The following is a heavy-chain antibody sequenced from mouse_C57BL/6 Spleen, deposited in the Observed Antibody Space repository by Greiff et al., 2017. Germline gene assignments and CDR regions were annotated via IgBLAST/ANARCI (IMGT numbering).Heavy chain of an antibody. V-gene: IGHV3-6*01. CDR3: ARGGDYDGFAY. CDR2: ISYDGSN. CDR1: GYSITSGYY. D-gene: IGHD2-4*01. Sequence: EVQLQESGPGLVKPSQSLSLTCSVTGYSITSGYYWNWIRQFPGNKLEWMGYISYDGSNNYNPSLKNRISITLDTSKNQFFLKLNSVTTEDTATYYCARGGDYDGFAYWGQGTLVTVSA. J-gene: IGHJ3*01.